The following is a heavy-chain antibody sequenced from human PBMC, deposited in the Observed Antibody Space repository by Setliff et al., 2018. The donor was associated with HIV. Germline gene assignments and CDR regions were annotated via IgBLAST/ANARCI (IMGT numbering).Heavy chain of an antibody. CDR1: GDSISRSRYY. D-gene: IGHD2-2*01. J-gene: IGHJ4*02. CDR2: FYYSGST. V-gene: IGHV4-39*01. CDR3: ARLGSHRKNAFCPPY. Sequence: TLSLTCVVSGDSISRSRYYWGWIRQPPGKGLEWIGSFYYSGSTSYNPSLKSRVTISGDTSKNQVSLRLSSVTAADTAVYYCARLGSHRKNAFCPPYWGQGTLVTVSS.